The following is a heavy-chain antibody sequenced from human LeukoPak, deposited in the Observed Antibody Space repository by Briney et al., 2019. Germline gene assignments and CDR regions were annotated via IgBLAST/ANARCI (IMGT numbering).Heavy chain of an antibody. CDR2: IYPGDSDT. V-gene: IGHV5-51*01. CDR1: GHSFTSYW. Sequence: GESLKISCKGSGHSFTSYWIGWVRQMPGKGLEWMGIIYPGDSDTRYSPSFQGQVTISADKSISTAYLQWSSLKASDTAMYCGTRLFDYGDYVPFDYWGQGTLLTVSS. D-gene: IGHD4-17*01. CDR3: TRLFDYGDYVPFDY. J-gene: IGHJ4*02.